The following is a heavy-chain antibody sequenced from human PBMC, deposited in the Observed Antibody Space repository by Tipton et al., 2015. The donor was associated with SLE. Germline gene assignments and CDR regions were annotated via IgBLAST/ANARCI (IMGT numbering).Heavy chain of an antibody. Sequence: SLRLSCSDSGSTFRNYAMHWVRQAPGKGLEYVSVISSNGGTTYYADSVKGRFTISRDNSKNTLYLQMNSLRAEDTAVYYCASGGVSGTCFDYWGQGTLVTVSS. CDR1: GSTFRNYA. CDR3: ASGGVSGTCFDY. D-gene: IGHD6-19*01. J-gene: IGHJ4*02. CDR2: ISSNGGTT. V-gene: IGHV3-64*04.